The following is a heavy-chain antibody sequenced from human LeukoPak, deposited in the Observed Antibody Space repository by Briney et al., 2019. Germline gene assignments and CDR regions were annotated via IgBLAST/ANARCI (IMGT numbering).Heavy chain of an antibody. CDR1: GFTFRSYA. CDR3: ARFDDYGGNGLDY. CDR2: ISYDGSNK. J-gene: IGHJ4*02. D-gene: IGHD4-23*01. V-gene: IGHV3-30-3*01. Sequence: GGSLRLSCAAPGFTFRSYARHWVRQAQGKGVGWVAVISYDGSNKYYADSVKGRFTISRDNSKNTLYLQMNSLRAEDTAVYYCARFDDYGGNGLDYWGQGTLVTVSS.